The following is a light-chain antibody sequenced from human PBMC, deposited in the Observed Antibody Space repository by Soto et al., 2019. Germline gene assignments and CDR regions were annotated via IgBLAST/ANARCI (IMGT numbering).Light chain of an antibody. CDR2: AAS. CDR1: QSISSY. CDR3: QQLVT. J-gene: IGKJ2*01. V-gene: IGKV1-39*01. Sequence: DIQMTQSPSSLSASVGVRVTITCRASQSISSYLNWYQQKQGKAPKLLIYAASSLQSGVPSRFSGSGSGTDFNLTISSVQSEDFATYYCQQLVTFGQGTKLEIK.